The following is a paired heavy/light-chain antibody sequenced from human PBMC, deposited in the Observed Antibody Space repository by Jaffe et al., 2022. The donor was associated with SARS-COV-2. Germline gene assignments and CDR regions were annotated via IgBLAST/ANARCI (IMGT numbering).Light chain of an antibody. CDR3: AAWDDSLNGWV. CDR1: SSNIGSNT. J-gene: IGLJ3*02. CDR2: SND. V-gene: IGLV1-44*01. Sequence: QSVLTQPPSSSGTPGQRVIISCSGSSSNIGSNTVNWYQQLPGTAPKLLIYSNDQRPSGVPDRFSGSKSGTSASLAISGLQSEDEADYYCAAWDDSLNGWVFGGGTKLTLL.
Heavy chain of an antibody. Sequence: EVQLVESGGGLVRPGGSLRLSCAASGFTFSSYSMNWVRQAPGKGLEWVSSISGGSGYVYYADSVKGRFTISRDNAKNSLYLQMNSLGAGDTAMYYCARGGGNSVYYYMDVWGKGTTVTVSS. CDR3: ARGGGNSVYYYMDV. D-gene: IGHD2-21*02. V-gene: IGHV3-21*01. CDR1: GFTFSSYS. CDR2: ISGGSGYV. J-gene: IGHJ6*03.